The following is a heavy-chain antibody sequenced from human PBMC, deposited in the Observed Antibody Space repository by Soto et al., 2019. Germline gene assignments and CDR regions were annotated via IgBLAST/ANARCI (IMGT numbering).Heavy chain of an antibody. CDR1: GDGLSGYA. CDR2: IIPIFGTA. CDR3: AQAAPDYDYYGRDV. Sequence: KGAGDGLSGYAIGWVRKEPGQGLEWMGGIIPIFGTANYAQKFQGRVTITADESTSTAYMELSSLRSEDTAVYYCAQAAPDYDYYGRDVWCQGTPVTVS. V-gene: IGHV1-69*01. J-gene: IGHJ6*02.